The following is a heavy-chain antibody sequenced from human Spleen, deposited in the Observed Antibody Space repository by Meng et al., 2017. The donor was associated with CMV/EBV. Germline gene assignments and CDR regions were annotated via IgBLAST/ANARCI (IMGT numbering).Heavy chain of an antibody. Sequence: AGFTLSDYYMSWIRKAPGKGLEWVSYISSSGSTIYYADSVKGRFTISRDNARNSLYLQMNSLRAEDTAVYYCARGYKRNYEEWFDPWGQGTLVTVSS. D-gene: IGHD1-7*01. CDR3: ARGYKRNYEEWFDP. V-gene: IGHV3-11*04. CDR1: GFTLSDYY. CDR2: ISSSGSTI. J-gene: IGHJ5*02.